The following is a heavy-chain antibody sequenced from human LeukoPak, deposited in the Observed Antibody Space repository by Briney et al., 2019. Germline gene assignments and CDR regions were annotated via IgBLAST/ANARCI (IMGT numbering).Heavy chain of an antibody. CDR3: AKGRGTTVTSAANY. J-gene: IGHJ4*02. Sequence: PGGSLRLSCAASGFTFSSYSMNWVRQAPGKGLEWVSSISSSRSYIYYADSVKGRFTISRDNAKNTLSLQMNSLRAEDTAVYYCAKGRGTTVTSAANYWGQGTLVTVSS. D-gene: IGHD4-17*01. CDR2: ISSSRSYI. CDR1: GFTFSSYS. V-gene: IGHV3-21*04.